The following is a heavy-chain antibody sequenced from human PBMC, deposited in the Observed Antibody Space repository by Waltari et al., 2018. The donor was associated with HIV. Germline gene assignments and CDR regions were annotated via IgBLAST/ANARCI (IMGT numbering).Heavy chain of an antibody. D-gene: IGHD3-10*01. CDR3: ARDWGSGSYR. J-gene: IGHJ4*02. CDR2: ISSSGSTI. CDR1: GFTFSSYE. Sequence: EVQLVESGGGLVQPGGSLRLYCAASGFTFSSYETNWVRQAPGKGLEWVSYISSSGSTIYYADSVKGRFTISRDNAKNSLYLQMNSLRAEDTAVYYCARDWGSGSYRWGQGTLVTVSS. V-gene: IGHV3-48*03.